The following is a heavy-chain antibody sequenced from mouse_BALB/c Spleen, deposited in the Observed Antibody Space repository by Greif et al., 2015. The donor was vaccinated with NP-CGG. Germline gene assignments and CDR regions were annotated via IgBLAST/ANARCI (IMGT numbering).Heavy chain of an antibody. J-gene: IGHJ4*01. V-gene: IGHV5-17*02. CDR3: ARSGNYAMDY. D-gene: IGHD1-1*02. CDR2: ISSGSSTI. Sequence: EVQLQESGGGLVQPGGSRKLSCAASGFTFSSFGMHWVRQAPEKGLEWVAYISSGSSTIYYADTVKGRFTISRDNPKNTLFLQMTSLRSEDTAMYYCARSGNYAMDYWGQGTSGTVSS. CDR1: GFTFSSFG.